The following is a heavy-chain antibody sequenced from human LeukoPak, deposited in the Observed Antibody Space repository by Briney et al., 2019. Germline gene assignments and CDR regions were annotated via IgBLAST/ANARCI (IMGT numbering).Heavy chain of an antibody. CDR1: GFTFSSYA. J-gene: IGHJ3*02. Sequence: LAGGSLRLSCAASGFTFSSYAMHWVRQAPGKGLEYVSAISSNGGSTYYANSVKGRFTISRDNSKNKLYLQMGSLRAEDMAVYYCARELMTFGGVISYDAFDIWGQGTMVTVSS. CDR2: ISSNGGST. CDR3: ARELMTFGGVISYDAFDI. D-gene: IGHD3-16*02. V-gene: IGHV3-64*01.